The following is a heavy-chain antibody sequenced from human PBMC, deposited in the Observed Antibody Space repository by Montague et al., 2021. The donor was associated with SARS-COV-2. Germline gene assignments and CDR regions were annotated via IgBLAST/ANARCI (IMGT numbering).Heavy chain of an antibody. Sequence: PALVKPTQTLTLTCTLSGLPLSTSGLCVGWIRQPPGKALEWLALTDWDDDKYYNPSLKTRLSISKDTSKNQVVLTMANMEPVDTATYYCARIPNDSWYVSYFDYWGQGILVTVSS. V-gene: IGHV2-70*01. CDR1: GLPLSTSGLC. J-gene: IGHJ4*02. CDR3: ARIPNDSWYVSYFDY. CDR2: TDWDDDK. D-gene: IGHD6-13*01.